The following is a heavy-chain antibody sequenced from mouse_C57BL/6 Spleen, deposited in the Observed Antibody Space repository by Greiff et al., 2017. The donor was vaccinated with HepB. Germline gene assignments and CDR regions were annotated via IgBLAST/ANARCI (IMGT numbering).Heavy chain of an antibody. D-gene: IGHD1-1*01. CDR3: ARDLYYYGSRYFDY. CDR2: INYDGSST. V-gene: IGHV5-16*01. J-gene: IGHJ2*01. CDR1: GFTFSDYY. Sequence: EVKLMESEGGLVQPGSSMKLSCTASGFTFSDYYMAWVRQVPEKGLEWVANINYDGSSTYYLDSLKSRFIISRDNAKNILYLQMSSLKSEDTATYYCARDLYYYGSRYFDYWGQGTTLTVSS.